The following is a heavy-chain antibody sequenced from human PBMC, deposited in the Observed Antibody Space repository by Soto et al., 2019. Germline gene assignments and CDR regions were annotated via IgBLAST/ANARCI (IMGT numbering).Heavy chain of an antibody. V-gene: IGHV3-33*01. D-gene: IGHD2-15*01. CDR2: IWFDGSNK. CDR3: ARGGRRGPRPLYYYGMDV. Sequence: QVQLVESGGGVVQPGRSLRLSCAASGFTFSNYAMRWVRQAPGKGLEWVAVIWFDGSNKDYADSVKGRFTISRDNSKNTLYLQMNSLRAEDRAVYYCARGGRRGPRPLYYYGMDVWGQGTTVTVSS. CDR1: GFTFSNYA. J-gene: IGHJ6*02.